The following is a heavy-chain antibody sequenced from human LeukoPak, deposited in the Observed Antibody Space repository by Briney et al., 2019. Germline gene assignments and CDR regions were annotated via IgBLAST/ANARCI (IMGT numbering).Heavy chain of an antibody. Sequence: SETLSLTCAVYGGSFSGYYWSWIRQPPGKGLEWIGEINHSGSTNYNPSLKSRVTISVDTSKNQFSLKLSSVTAADTAVYYCERSPRYCSSTSCSYGMDVWGKGTTVTVSS. J-gene: IGHJ6*04. D-gene: IGHD2-2*01. CDR2: INHSGST. V-gene: IGHV4-34*01. CDR1: GGSFSGYY. CDR3: ERSPRYCSSTSCSYGMDV.